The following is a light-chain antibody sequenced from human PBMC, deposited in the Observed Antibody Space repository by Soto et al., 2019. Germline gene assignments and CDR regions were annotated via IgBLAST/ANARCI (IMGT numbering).Light chain of an antibody. V-gene: IGLV2-14*01. CDR2: EVT. CDR1: SSDVGGYNY. CDR3: NSYRSMSTLV. J-gene: IGLJ1*01. Sequence: QSVLTQPASVSGSPGQSITIYCTGTSSDVGGYNYVSWYQQHPGKAPKLLIHEVTTRPSGVSNRFSGSKSGNTASLTISGIQADPEPDYYSNSYRSMSTLVFGTGTKV.